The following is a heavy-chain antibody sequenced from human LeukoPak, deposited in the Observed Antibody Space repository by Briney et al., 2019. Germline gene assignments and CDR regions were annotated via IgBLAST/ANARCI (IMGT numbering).Heavy chain of an antibody. CDR3: ARGLGYCSSTSCWGDYYGMDV. V-gene: IGHV4-4*07. CDR2: IYTSGST. CDR1: GGSISSYY. Sequence: SETLSLTCTVSGGSISSYYWSWIRQPAGKGLEWIGRIYTSGSTNYNPSLKSRVTMSVDTSKNQFSLKLSSVTAADTAVYYCARGLGYCSSTSCWGDYYGMDVWGQGTTVTVSS. D-gene: IGHD2-2*01. J-gene: IGHJ6*02.